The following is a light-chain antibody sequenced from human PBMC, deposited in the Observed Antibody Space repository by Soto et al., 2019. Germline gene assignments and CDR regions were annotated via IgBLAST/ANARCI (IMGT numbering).Light chain of an antibody. CDR3: QQYYNTPYT. V-gene: IGKV4-1*01. J-gene: IGKJ2*01. CDR1: QSVLYSSNNKNY. Sequence: DIVMTQSTDSLGVSLGERATIKCKSSQSVLYSSNNKNYLAWYQQKPGQPPKLLIYWASTRESGVPDRFSGSGSGTDFTLTISSLQAEDVAIYYCQQYYNTPYTFGQGTKLEIK. CDR2: WAS.